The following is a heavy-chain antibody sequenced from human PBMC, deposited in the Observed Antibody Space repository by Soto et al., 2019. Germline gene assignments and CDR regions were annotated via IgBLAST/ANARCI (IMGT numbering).Heavy chain of an antibody. CDR3: ARGHRRRAYDILTGSRYYYGMDV. Sequence: KTSETLSLTCTVSGGSISSYYWSWIRQPPGKGLEWIGYIYYSGSTNYNPSLKSRVTISVDTSKNQFSLKLSSVTAADTAVYYCARGHRRRAYDILTGSRYYYGMDVWGQGTTVTVSS. J-gene: IGHJ6*02. CDR1: GGSISSYY. V-gene: IGHV4-59*01. CDR2: IYYSGST. D-gene: IGHD3-9*01.